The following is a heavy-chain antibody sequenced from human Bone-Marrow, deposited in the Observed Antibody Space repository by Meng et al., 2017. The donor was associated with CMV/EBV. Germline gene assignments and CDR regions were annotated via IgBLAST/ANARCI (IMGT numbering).Heavy chain of an antibody. D-gene: IGHD2-2*01. J-gene: IGHJ4*02. CDR3: ARSAFEIVPAATGY. V-gene: IGHV4-59*01. CDR1: GGPISGYY. Sequence: SETLSLTCTVSGGPISGYYWSWVRQPPGKGLEWIGYIYYSGSTNYNPSLKSRVTISVDTSKNQFSLKLTPVTAADTAVYYCARSAFEIVPAATGYWGQGTLVTVSS. CDR2: IYYSGST.